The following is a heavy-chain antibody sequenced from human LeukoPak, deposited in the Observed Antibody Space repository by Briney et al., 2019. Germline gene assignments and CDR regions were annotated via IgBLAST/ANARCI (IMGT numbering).Heavy chain of an antibody. J-gene: IGHJ5*02. V-gene: IGHV4-34*01. D-gene: IGHD2-2*03. CDR2: INHRGST. CDR1: GGSFSGYY. Sequence: PSETLSLTCAVYGGSFSGYYWSWIRQPPGKGLEWIGEINHRGSTNYNPSLTSRVTISVDTSKSQFSLKLSSVTAADTAVYYCARGGYCSRTSCFSSLGFDPWGQGTLVTVSS. CDR3: ARGGYCSRTSCFSSLGFDP.